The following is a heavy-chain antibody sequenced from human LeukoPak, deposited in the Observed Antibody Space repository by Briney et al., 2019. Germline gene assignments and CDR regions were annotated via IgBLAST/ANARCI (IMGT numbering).Heavy chain of an antibody. V-gene: IGHV4-34*01. CDR2: INHSGST. Sequence: SETLSLTCTVSGYSISNAYYWSWIRQPPGKGLEWIGEINHSGSTNYNPSLKSRVTISVDTSKNQFSLKLSSVTAADTAVYYCARVMRQQLVYRRQPHNWFDPWGQGTLVTVSS. D-gene: IGHD6-13*01. CDR1: GYSISNAYY. CDR3: ARVMRQQLVYRRQPHNWFDP. J-gene: IGHJ5*02.